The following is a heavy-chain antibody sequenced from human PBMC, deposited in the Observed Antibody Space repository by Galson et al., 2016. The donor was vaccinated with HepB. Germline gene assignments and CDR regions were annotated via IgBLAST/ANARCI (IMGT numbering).Heavy chain of an antibody. D-gene: IGHD4-11*01. CDR3: ARGLYSNSFDL. CDR2: ISGDSDTI. Sequence: SLRLSCAASGFTFRTFSMDWVRQAPGKGLEWVSYISGDSDTIYYADSVKGRFTTSRDNAKSSLNLQMNALRDEDTAVYYCARGLYSNSFDLWGQGAPVTVS. V-gene: IGHV3-48*02. CDR1: GFTFRTFS. J-gene: IGHJ5*02.